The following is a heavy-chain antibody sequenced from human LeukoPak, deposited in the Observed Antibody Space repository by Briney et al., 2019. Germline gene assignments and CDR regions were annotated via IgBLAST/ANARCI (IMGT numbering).Heavy chain of an antibody. J-gene: IGHJ6*03. CDR3: ASGSGSYRTPYYYMDV. CDR2: IYSGGST. V-gene: IGHV3-53*01. D-gene: IGHD3-10*01. Sequence: PGGSLRLSCVPSGFTLSSNYMSWVRHAPGKGLEWVSVIYSGGSTYYTDSVKGRFTISRDNSKNTLYLQMTSLRAEDTAVYYCASGSGSYRTPYYYMDVWGTGTTVTVSS. CDR1: GFTLSSNY.